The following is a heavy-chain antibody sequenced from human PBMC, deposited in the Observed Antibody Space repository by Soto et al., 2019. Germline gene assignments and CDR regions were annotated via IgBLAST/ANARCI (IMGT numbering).Heavy chain of an antibody. CDR3: ARGGGVYYFDY. D-gene: IGHD2-8*02. V-gene: IGHV4-59*01. Sequence: TSETLSLTCTVSGGSISSYYWSWIRQPPGKGLEWIGYIYYSGITDYNPSLKSRVTISVDTSKSQFSLKLSSVTAADTAVYYCARGGGVYYFDYWGQGTRVTVSS. CDR1: GGSISSYY. CDR2: IYYSGIT. J-gene: IGHJ4*02.